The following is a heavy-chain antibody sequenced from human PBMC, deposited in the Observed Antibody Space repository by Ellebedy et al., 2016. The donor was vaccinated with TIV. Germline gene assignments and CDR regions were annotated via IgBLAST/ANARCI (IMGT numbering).Heavy chain of an antibody. D-gene: IGHD5-24*01. Sequence: AASVKVSCNASGYTFTSYGISWVRQAPGQGLEWMGWISAYNDNTNYAQKLQGRVPMTTDTSTSTAYMELRSLRSDDTAVYYCARDYRDSEVYFDNWGQGSLVTVSS. V-gene: IGHV1-18*04. CDR2: ISAYNDNT. J-gene: IGHJ4*02. CDR1: GYTFTSYG. CDR3: ARDYRDSEVYFDN.